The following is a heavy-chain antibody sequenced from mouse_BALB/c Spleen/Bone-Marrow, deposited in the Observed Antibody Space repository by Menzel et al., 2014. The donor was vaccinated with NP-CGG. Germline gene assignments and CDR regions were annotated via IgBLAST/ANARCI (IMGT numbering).Heavy chain of an antibody. D-gene: IGHD1-1*01. V-gene: IGHV1-80*01. CDR2: IHPGDGDT. J-gene: IGHJ4*01. CDR1: GYAFSSYW. Sequence: VMLVESGAELVRPGSSVKISCKASGYAFSSYWMNWAKQRPGQGLEWIGQIHPGDGDTNYNGKFKGKATLTADKSSSTAYMQLSSLTSEDSAVYFCARWITTVVAPYVMDYWGQGTSVTVSS. CDR3: ARWITTVVAPYVMDY.